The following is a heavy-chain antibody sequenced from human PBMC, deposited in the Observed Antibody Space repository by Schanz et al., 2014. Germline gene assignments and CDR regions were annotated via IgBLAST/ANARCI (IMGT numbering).Heavy chain of an antibody. V-gene: IGHV3-21*05. CDR3: ARDERDLPRSLFVF. J-gene: IGHJ4*02. Sequence: EVQLVESGGGLVKPGGSLRLSCTASGFIFRSYTMNWVRQAPGKGLEWVSDISDSGDSTHYADSVKGRFTISRDNAKNSLFLQMNSLSAEDTAVYYCARDERDLPRSLFVFWGQGTLXTVSS. D-gene: IGHD2-2*01. CDR2: ISDSGDST. CDR1: GFIFRSYT.